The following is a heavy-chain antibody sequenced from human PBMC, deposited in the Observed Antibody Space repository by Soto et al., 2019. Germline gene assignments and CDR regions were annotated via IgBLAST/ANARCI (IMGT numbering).Heavy chain of an antibody. CDR2: FYYSGST. Sequence: PSETLSLPCTVSGGSISSTSYHWVWIRQPPGKGLEWIGSFYYSGSTYYNPSLKSRVTISVDTSENQFSLKLSSVTAADTAVYYCARQVVDGTVAGTGSFDYWGQGTLVTVSS. J-gene: IGHJ4*02. CDR3: ARQVVDGTVAGTGSFDY. V-gene: IGHV4-39*01. D-gene: IGHD6-19*01. CDR1: GGSISSTSYH.